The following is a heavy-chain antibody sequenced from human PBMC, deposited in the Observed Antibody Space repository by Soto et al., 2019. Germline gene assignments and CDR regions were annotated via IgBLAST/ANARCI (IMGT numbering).Heavy chain of an antibody. J-gene: IGHJ4*02. D-gene: IGHD6-13*01. CDR3: AKGGIAAAGFIDY. V-gene: IGHV3-30-3*01. CDR1: GFTFSSYA. Sequence: GGSLRLSCAASGFTFSSYAMHWVRQAPGKGLEWVAVISYDGSNKYYADSVKGRFTISRDNSKNTLYLQMNSLRAEDTAVYYCAKGGIAAAGFIDYWGQGTLVTVSS. CDR2: ISYDGSNK.